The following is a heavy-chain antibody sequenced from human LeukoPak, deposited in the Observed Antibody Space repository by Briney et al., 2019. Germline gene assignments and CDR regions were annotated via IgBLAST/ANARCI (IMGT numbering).Heavy chain of an antibody. CDR1: GYSISSGYY. J-gene: IGHJ4*02. D-gene: IGHD2-2*01. CDR3: AREYCSSTSCYPSDY. V-gene: IGHV4-38-2*02. Sequence: SETLSHTCTVSGYSISSGYYWGWIRQPPGKGLEWIGCIYHSGSTYYNPSLKSRVTISVDTSKNQFSLKLSSVTAADTAVYYCAREYCSSTSCYPSDYWGQGTLVTVSS. CDR2: IYHSGST.